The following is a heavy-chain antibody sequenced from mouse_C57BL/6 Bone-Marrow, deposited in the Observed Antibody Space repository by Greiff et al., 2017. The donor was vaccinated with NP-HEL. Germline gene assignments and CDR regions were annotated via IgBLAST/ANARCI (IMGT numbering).Heavy chain of an antibody. CDR1: GFNITDDY. D-gene: IGHD1-1*01. V-gene: IGHV14-4*01. CDR3: TTGGSSPYAMDY. CDR2: IDPENGDT. J-gene: IGHJ4*01. Sequence: EVQLHQSGAELVRPGASVKLSCTVSGFNITDDYMHWVKQRPDQGLEWIGWIDPENGDTEYASKFQGKATITADTSSNTAYLQLSSLTSEDTAVYYCTTGGSSPYAMDYWGQGTSVTVSS.